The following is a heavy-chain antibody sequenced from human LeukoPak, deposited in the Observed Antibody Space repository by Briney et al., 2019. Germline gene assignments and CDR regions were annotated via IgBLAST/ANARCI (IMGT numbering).Heavy chain of an antibody. V-gene: IGHV1-69*01. J-gene: IGHJ6*02. CDR2: IIPIFGTA. D-gene: IGHD3-10*01. CDR3: ASITMVRGVITLDYYYYGMDV. CDR1: GGTFSSYA. Sequence: ASVKVSCKASGGTFSSYAISWVRQAPGQGLEWMGGIIPIFGTANYAQKFQGRVTITADESTSTAYMELSSLRSEDTAVYYCASITMVRGVITLDYYYYGMDVWGQGTTVTVSS.